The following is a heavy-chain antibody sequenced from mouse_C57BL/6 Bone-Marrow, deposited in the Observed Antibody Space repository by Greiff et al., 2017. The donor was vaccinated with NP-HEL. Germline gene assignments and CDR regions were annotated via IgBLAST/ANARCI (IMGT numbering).Heavy chain of an antibody. CDR3: ARHGGGYDAWFAY. Sequence: EVQRVESGGGLVQPGGSLKLSCAASGFTFSDYYMYWVRQTPEKRLEWVAYISNGGGSTYYPDTVKGRFTISRDNAKNTLYLQMSRLKSEDTAMYYCARHGGGYDAWFAYWGQGTLVAVSA. D-gene: IGHD2-2*01. CDR2: ISNGGGST. V-gene: IGHV5-12*01. CDR1: GFTFSDYY. J-gene: IGHJ3*01.